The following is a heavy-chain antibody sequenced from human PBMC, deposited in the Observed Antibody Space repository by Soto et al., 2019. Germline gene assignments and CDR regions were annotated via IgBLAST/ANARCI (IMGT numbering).Heavy chain of an antibody. Sequence: GGSLRLSCAASGFTFSSYAMHWVRQAPGKGLEWVAVISYDGSNKYYADSVKGRFTISRDNSKNTLYLQMNSLRAEDTAVYYCARDLGHGITGTHPYTLFYWGQGTLVTVSS. CDR3: ARDLGHGITGTHPYTLFY. D-gene: IGHD1-20*01. CDR2: ISYDGSNK. CDR1: GFTFSSYA. V-gene: IGHV3-30-3*01. J-gene: IGHJ4*02.